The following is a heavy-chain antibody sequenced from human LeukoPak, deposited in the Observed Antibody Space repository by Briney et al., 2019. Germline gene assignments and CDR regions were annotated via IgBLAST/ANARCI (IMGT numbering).Heavy chain of an antibody. CDR3: AKRRVQQWLVDWYFDY. V-gene: IGHV3-23*01. J-gene: IGHJ4*02. D-gene: IGHD6-19*01. Sequence: PGGSLRLSCAASGFTFYNYAMSWVRQAPGKGLEWVSGISGSGGSTFYAESVKGRFTISRDNSKLYLQMNSLRAEDTAVYYCAKRRVQQWLVDWYFDYWGQGTLVTVSS. CDR1: GFTFYNYA. CDR2: ISGSGGST.